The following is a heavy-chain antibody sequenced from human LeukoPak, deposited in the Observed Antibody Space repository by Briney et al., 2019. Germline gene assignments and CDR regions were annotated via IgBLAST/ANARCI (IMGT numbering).Heavy chain of an antibody. Sequence: SETLSLTCTVSGGSITSSSYYWGWIRQPPGNGLEWIGSIYYSGSTYYNPSLKSRVTISVDTSKNQFSLKLSSVTAADTAVYYCARGGNSVYYFDYWGQGTLVIVSS. J-gene: IGHJ4*02. D-gene: IGHD4-23*01. V-gene: IGHV4-39*07. CDR1: GGSITSSSYY. CDR2: IYYSGST. CDR3: ARGGNSVYYFDY.